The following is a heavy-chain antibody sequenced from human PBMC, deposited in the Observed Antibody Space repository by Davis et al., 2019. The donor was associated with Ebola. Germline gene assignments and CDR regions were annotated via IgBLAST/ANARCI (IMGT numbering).Heavy chain of an antibody. CDR3: AKGPKSGSLDY. V-gene: IGHV3-73*01. Sequence: GESLKISCAASGFTFSGSAMHWVRQASGKGLEWVGRIRSKANSYATAYAASVKGRFTISRDDSKNTAYLQMNSLRADDTAVYYCAKGPKSGSLDYWGQGTLVTVSS. CDR2: IRSKANSYAT. J-gene: IGHJ4*02. D-gene: IGHD1-26*01. CDR1: GFTFSGSA.